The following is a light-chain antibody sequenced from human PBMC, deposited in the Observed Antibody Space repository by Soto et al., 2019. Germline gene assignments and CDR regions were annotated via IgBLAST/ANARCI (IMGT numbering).Light chain of an antibody. J-gene: IGLJ2*01. V-gene: IGLV3-1*01. Sequence: SYELTQPPSVSVSPGQTASITCSGDKLGDKYACWYQQKPGQSPVLVIYQDSKRPSGIPERFSGSNSGNTATLTISGTQAMDEGHYYRQALDSSTVLFVGGTKLTVL. CDR1: KLGDKY. CDR2: QDS. CDR3: QALDSSTVL.